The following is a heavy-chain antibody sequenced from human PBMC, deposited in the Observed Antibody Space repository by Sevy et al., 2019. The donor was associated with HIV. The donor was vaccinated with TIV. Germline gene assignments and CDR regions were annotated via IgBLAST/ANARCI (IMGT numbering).Heavy chain of an antibody. Sequence: ASVKVSCKVSGYTLTELSMHWVRQAPGKGLEWMGGFDPEDGEKIYAQRFQGRVTMTEDTSTDTAYMELSSLRSEDTAVYYCATAYYYNSRGYDRAFDIWGQGTMVTVSS. D-gene: IGHD3-22*01. J-gene: IGHJ3*02. CDR1: GYTLTELS. CDR3: ATAYYYNSRGYDRAFDI. CDR2: FDPEDGEK. V-gene: IGHV1-24*01.